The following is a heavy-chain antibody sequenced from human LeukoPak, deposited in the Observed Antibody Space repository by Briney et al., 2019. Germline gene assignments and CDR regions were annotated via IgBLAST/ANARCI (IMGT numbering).Heavy chain of an antibody. CDR1: GSSISSHY. J-gene: IGHJ4*02. CDR3: AREVAGIQLFDY. D-gene: IGHD5-18*01. Sequence: PSETLSLTCSVSGSSISSHYWSWIRQPPGQGLEYIGYIYYTGITNHNPSLKSRVTISVDTSKNQFSLRLSSVTAADTAVYYCAREVAGIQLFDYWGQGTLVTVSS. CDR2: IYYTGIT. V-gene: IGHV4-59*11.